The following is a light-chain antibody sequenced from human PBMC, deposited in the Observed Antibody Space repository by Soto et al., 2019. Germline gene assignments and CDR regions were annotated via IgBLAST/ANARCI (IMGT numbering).Light chain of an antibody. CDR3: QQYGGSPIT. CDR2: GAS. V-gene: IGKV3-20*01. J-gene: IGKJ5*01. CDR1: QSVSRR. Sequence: PGGRATLSCRASQSVSRRLAWYQHRPGQSPRLLISGASMRASGVPVRFSGSGSGTDSTLTISRLEPEDFAVYYCQQYGGSPITFGLGTRLEV.